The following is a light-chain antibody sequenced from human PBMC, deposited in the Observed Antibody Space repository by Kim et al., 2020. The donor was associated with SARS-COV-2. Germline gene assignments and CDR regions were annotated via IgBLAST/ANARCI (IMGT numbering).Light chain of an antibody. Sequence: EIVMTQSPATLSVSPGERATLSCRASQSVTSNLAWYQQRPGQAPRLLIYGASIRATGIPDRFSGSGSGTEFTLTISSLQPEDFALYYCQKYNRWPPYIFGQGTKLEI. CDR2: GAS. V-gene: IGKV3-15*01. CDR3: QKYNRWPPYI. CDR1: QSVTSN. J-gene: IGKJ2*01.